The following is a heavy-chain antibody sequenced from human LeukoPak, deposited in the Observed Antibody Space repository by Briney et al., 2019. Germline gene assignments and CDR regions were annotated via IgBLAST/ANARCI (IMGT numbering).Heavy chain of an antibody. Sequence: GGSLRLSCAASGFTFSSYAMHWVRQAPGKGLEYVSAISSNGGSTYYANSVKGRFTISRDNSKNTLYLQMGSLRAEDMAVYYCAGDGGGYSYGIFDYWGQGTLVTVSS. CDR2: ISSNGGST. CDR3: AGDGGGYSYGIFDY. J-gene: IGHJ4*02. D-gene: IGHD5-18*01. CDR1: GFTFSSYA. V-gene: IGHV3-64*01.